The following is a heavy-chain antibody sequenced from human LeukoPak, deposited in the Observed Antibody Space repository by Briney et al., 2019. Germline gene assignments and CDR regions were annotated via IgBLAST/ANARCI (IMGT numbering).Heavy chain of an antibody. J-gene: IGHJ4*02. Sequence: GGSLRLSCAASGFTFSSYAMSWVRQAPGKGLEWVSAISGSGGSTYYADSVKGRFTISRDNSKNTLYLQMNSLRAEDTAVYYCAKDLLLVRGVTPYYWGQGTLVTVSS. CDR1: GFTFSSYA. CDR3: AKDLLLVRGVTPYY. D-gene: IGHD3-10*01. CDR2: ISGSGGST. V-gene: IGHV3-23*01.